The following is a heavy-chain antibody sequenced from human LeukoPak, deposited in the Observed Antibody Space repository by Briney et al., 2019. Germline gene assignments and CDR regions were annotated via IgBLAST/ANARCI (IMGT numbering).Heavy chain of an antibody. Sequence: PSETLSLTCAVYGGSFSGYYWSWIRQPPGKGLEWIGEINHSGSTNYNPSLKSRVTISVDTSKNQFSLKLSSVTAADTAVYHCARAPSASRRLLHFDYWGQGTLVTVSS. CDR2: INHSGST. V-gene: IGHV4-34*01. CDR1: GGSFSGYY. CDR3: ARAPSASRRLLHFDY. J-gene: IGHJ4*02. D-gene: IGHD2-2*01.